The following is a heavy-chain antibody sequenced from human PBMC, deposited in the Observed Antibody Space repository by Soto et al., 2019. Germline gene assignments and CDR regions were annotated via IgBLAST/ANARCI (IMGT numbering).Heavy chain of an antibody. CDR1: GYTFTSYD. V-gene: IGHV1-8*01. Sequence: QVQLVQSGAAVKKPGASVKVSCKASGYTFTSYDINWVRQAAGQGLEWIGWMNPNSGKAVYAQKFQGRVTMAGNTSISTAYMELSSLRSDDTAVYFCARGLVVVSATYWDFDLWGRGTLVTVSS. D-gene: IGHD2-15*01. CDR3: ARGLVVVSATYWDFDL. CDR2: MNPNSGKA. J-gene: IGHJ2*01.